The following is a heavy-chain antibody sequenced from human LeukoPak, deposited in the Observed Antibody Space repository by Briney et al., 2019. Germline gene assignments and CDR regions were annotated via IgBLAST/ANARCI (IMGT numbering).Heavy chain of an antibody. D-gene: IGHD2-15*01. CDR1: GFTFSTYS. CDR3: ARVRCSGGGCFYNFDY. J-gene: IGHJ4*02. V-gene: IGHV3-21*01. Sequence: GGSLRLSCAASGFTFSTYSMNWVRQAPGKGLEGFSPLSSSSTYVYYADSVKGRFTISRDNAKNSLYLQMNSLRAEDTAVYYCARVRCSGGGCFYNFDYWGQGSLVTVSS. CDR2: LSSSSTYV.